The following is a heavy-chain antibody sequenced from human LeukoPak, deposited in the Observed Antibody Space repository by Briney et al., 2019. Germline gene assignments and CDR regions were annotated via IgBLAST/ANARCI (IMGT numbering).Heavy chain of an antibody. CDR1: GFTFRSYN. Sequence: GGSLRLSCAASGFTFRSYNVNWVRQAPGKRPEWVSSISISSSYIYYADSVKGRFTISRDNAKNSLYLQMNSLRAEDTALYYCARGASRADYWGQGTLFTVSS. CDR2: ISISSSYI. CDR3: ARGASRADY. V-gene: IGHV3-21*01. J-gene: IGHJ4*02.